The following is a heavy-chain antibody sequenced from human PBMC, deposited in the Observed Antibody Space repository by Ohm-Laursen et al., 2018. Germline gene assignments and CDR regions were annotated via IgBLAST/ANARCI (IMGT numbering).Heavy chain of an antibody. CDR2: IIPIFGTA. J-gene: IGHJ4*02. V-gene: IGHV1-69*06. CDR3: ARGSGGSGYSGYFDY. CDR1: GGTFSSYA. D-gene: IGHD5-12*01. Sequence: GASVKVSCKASGGTFSSYAISWVRQAPGQGLEWMGGIIPIFGTANYAQKFQGRVTITADKSTSTAYMELSSLRSEDTAVYYCARGSGGSGYSGYFDYWGQGTLVTVSS.